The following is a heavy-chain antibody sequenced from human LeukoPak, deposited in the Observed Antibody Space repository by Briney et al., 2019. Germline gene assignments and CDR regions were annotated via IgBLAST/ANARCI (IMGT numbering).Heavy chain of an antibody. V-gene: IGHV3-23*01. Sequence: GGSLRLSCAASGFTFSSYAMSWVRQAPGKGLEWVSAISGSGGSTYYADSVKGRFTISRDNPKNTLYLQMNSLRAEDTAVYYCAKAVRVTPNYGPNYWGQGTLVTVSS. CDR3: AKAVRVTPNYGPNY. D-gene: IGHD2-21*02. CDR2: ISGSGGST. CDR1: GFTFSSYA. J-gene: IGHJ4*02.